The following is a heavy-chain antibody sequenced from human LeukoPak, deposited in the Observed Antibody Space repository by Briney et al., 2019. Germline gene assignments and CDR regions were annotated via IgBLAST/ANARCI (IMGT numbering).Heavy chain of an antibody. V-gene: IGHV3-23*01. CDR3: AKNGASSRATGSYGY. CDR1: GFTFSSYA. Sequence: PGGSLRLSCAASGFTFSSYAMSWVRQAPGKGLEWVSAISGSGGSTYYADSVKGRFTISRDNSKNTLYLQMNSLRAEDTAVYYCAKNGASSRATGSYGYWGQGTLVTVSS. CDR2: ISGSGGST. J-gene: IGHJ4*02. D-gene: IGHD3-10*01.